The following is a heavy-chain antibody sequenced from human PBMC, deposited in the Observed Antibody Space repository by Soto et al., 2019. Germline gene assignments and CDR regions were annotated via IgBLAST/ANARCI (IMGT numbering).Heavy chain of an antibody. J-gene: IGHJ4*02. D-gene: IGHD6-19*01. Sequence: DVQLLESGGGLVQPGGSLRLSCAASGFTFGTYAMNWVRQGPGKGMEWVSAISGTSFNTYYADSVRGRFTISRDNSQNTLYLQMNSLRAEDTAVYFCAFADLAGGWNCWGQGTLVTVSS. CDR2: ISGTSFNT. CDR3: AFADLAGGWNC. V-gene: IGHV3-23*01. CDR1: GFTFGTYA.